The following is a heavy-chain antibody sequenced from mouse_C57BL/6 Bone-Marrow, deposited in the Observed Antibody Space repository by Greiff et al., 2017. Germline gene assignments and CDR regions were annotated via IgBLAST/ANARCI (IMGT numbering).Heavy chain of an antibody. CDR3: ARSKAAARVRSWMDY. CDR2: IHPNSGST. V-gene: IGHV1-64*01. D-gene: IGHD3-2*02. J-gene: IGHJ4*01. Sequence: QVQLQQPGAELVKPGASVKLSCKASGYTFTSYWMHWVKQRPGQGLEWIGMIHPNSGSTNYNEKFKSKATLTVDKSSSTAYMQLSSLTSEDSAVYYYARSKAAARVRSWMDYWGRGTSATVTA. CDR1: GYTFTSYW.